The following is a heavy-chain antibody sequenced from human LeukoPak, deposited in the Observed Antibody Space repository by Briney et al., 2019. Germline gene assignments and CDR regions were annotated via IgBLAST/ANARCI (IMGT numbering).Heavy chain of an antibody. V-gene: IGHV1-18*01. Sequence: ASVKVSCKASGDTFTSYGISWVRQAPGQGLEWMGWISAYNGNTNYAQKLQGRVTMTTDTSTSTAYMELRSLRSDDTAVYYCARDRKVHPYYYDSSGYLPFDYWGQGTLVTVSS. CDR1: GDTFTSYG. J-gene: IGHJ4*02. D-gene: IGHD3-22*01. CDR3: ARDRKVHPYYYDSSGYLPFDY. CDR2: ISAYNGNT.